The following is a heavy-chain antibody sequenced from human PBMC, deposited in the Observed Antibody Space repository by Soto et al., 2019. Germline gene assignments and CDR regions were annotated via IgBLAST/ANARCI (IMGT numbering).Heavy chain of an antibody. CDR2: IYYSGST. D-gene: IGHD3-16*02. J-gene: IGHJ4*02. Sequence: SETLSLTCTVSGGSISSYWSWIRQPPGKGLEWIGYIYYSGSTNYNPSLKSRVTISVDTSKNQLSLKLSSVTGADTAVYYCARGGYVWGSYRYYFDYWGQGTLVTVSS. V-gene: IGHV4-59*01. CDR3: ARGGYVWGSYRYYFDY. CDR1: GGSISSY.